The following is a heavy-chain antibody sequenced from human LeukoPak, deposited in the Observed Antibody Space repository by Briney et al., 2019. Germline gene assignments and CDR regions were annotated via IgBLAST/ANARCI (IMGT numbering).Heavy chain of an antibody. Sequence: SVKVSCKASGGTFSSYAISWVRQAPGQGLEWMGGIIPIFGTANYAQKFQGRVTITADESTSTAYMELSSLRSEDTAVYYCARGYCSGTSCPNHYYYYYMDVWGEGTTVTGSS. CDR3: ARGYCSGTSCPNHYYYYYMDV. CDR1: GGTFSSYA. V-gene: IGHV1-69*13. D-gene: IGHD2-2*01. J-gene: IGHJ6*03. CDR2: IIPIFGTA.